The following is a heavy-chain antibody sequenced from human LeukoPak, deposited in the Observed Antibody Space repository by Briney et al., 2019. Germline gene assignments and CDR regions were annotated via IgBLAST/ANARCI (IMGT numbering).Heavy chain of an antibody. V-gene: IGHV4-59*08. J-gene: IGHJ4*02. CDR1: GGSINSYY. CDR3: ATSTTGFDY. Sequence: PSETLSLTCTVSGGSINSYYWSWIRQPPGKGLEWIGYFYNSGSTNYNPSLKSRVTTSVDTSKNQFSLKLSSVTAADTAVYYCATSTTGFDYWGQGTLVTVSS. D-gene: IGHD4-17*01. CDR2: FYNSGST.